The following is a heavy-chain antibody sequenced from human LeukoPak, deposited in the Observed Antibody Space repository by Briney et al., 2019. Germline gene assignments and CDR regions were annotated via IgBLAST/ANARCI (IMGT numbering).Heavy chain of an antibody. V-gene: IGHV3-7*01. D-gene: IGHD3-10*01. J-gene: IGHJ4*02. CDR2: IKQDGSEK. Sequence: GGSLRLSCAASGFTFSSYGMHWVRQAPGKGLEWVANIKQDGSEKYYVDSVKGRFTISRDNAKNSLYLQMNSLRAEDTAVYYCARLRITMVRGAGYFDYWGQGTLVTVSS. CDR3: ARLRITMVRGAGYFDY. CDR1: GFTFSSYG.